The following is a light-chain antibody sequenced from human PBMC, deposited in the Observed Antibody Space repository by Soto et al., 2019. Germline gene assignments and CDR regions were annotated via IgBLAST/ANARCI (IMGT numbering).Light chain of an antibody. CDR3: CSYAGNKTVV. Sequence: QSALTQPRSVSGSPGQSVTISCSGTSSDLGGYNYVSWYQHHPGKAPKLMIYDVTLRPSGVPDRFSGSKSGNTASLTISGLQAEDEADYYCCSYAGNKTVVFGGGTKLTVL. V-gene: IGLV2-11*01. CDR2: DVT. CDR1: SSDLGGYNY. J-gene: IGLJ3*02.